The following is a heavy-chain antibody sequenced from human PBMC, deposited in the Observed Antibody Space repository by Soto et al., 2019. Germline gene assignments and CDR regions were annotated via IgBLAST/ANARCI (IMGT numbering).Heavy chain of an antibody. CDR1: GGSISSYY. J-gene: IGHJ3*02. CDR2: IYYNGST. V-gene: IGHV4-59*01. D-gene: IGHD5-12*01. Sequence: SETLSLTCTVSGGSISSYYWSWIRQPPGKGLEWIGYIYYNGSTNYNPSLKSRVTISVDTSKNQFSLKLSSVTAADTAVYYCARAQSGYDDAFDIWGQGTMVTVSS. CDR3: ARAQSGYDDAFDI.